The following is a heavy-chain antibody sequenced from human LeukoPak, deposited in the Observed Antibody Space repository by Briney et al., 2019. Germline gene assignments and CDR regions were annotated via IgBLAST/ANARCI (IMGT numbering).Heavy chain of an antibody. J-gene: IGHJ5*02. Sequence: SETLSLTCTVSGGPISSSRYHWGGIRQPPGKGLEWIVSSYYSGSTYYNPSLKSRVTISVDTSKTQFSLKLSSVTAADTAVYYCARALLWFGEPRNWSDPWGQGTLVTVSS. CDR1: GGPISSSRYH. CDR3: ARALLWFGEPRNWSDP. CDR2: SYYSGST. D-gene: IGHD3-10*01. V-gene: IGHV4-39*01.